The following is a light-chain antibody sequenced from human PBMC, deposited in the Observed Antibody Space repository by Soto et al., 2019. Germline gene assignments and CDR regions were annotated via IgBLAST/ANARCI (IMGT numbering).Light chain of an antibody. J-gene: IGKJ4*01. CDR3: QQLNSYPRALT. V-gene: IGKV1-9*01. Sequence: DIQLTQSPSFLSASVGDRVTITCRASQGISSYLAWYQQKPGKAPKLLIYAASTLRSGVPSRFSGSGSGTEFTLTISSLQPEDFATYYCQQLNSYPRALTFGGGTKVDIK. CDR2: AAS. CDR1: QGISSY.